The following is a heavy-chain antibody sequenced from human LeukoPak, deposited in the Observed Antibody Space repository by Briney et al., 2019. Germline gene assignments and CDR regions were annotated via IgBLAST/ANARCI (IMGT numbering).Heavy chain of an antibody. V-gene: IGHV4-34*01. CDR2: INHSRST. D-gene: IGHD3-10*01. Sequence: SETLSLTCAVYGGSFSDYYWSWIRQPPGKGLEWIGEINHSRSTNYNPSLKSRATISVDTSKNQFSLKLSSVTAADTAVYYCARAGFGLAPLRGTPFDYWGQGTLVTVSS. CDR3: ARAGFGLAPLRGTPFDY. J-gene: IGHJ4*02. CDR1: GGSFSDYY.